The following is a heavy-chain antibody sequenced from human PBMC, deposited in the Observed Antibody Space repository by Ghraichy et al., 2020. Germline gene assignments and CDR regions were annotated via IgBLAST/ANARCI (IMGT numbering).Heavy chain of an antibody. V-gene: IGHV3-66*04. J-gene: IGHJ6*02. CDR3: ARRLYGISPGYYYGMDV. Sequence: SCAASGFTVSTKYMSWVRQAPGKGLEWVSVIYDDGTTYYIDSVKGRFTISRDNSKNTLYLQMNSLTAEDAAVYYCARRLYGISPGYYYGMDVRGQGTTVTVS. CDR2: IYDDGTT. D-gene: IGHD3-16*01. CDR1: GFTVSTKY.